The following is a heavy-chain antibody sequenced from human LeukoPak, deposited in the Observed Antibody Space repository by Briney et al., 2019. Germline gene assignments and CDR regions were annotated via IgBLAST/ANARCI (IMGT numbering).Heavy chain of an antibody. CDR2: ISYDGSNK. J-gene: IGHJ6*03. D-gene: IGHD3-3*01. CDR3: ARGPYYDFWSGYSEPAYYYYYMDV. V-gene: IGHV3-30*04. CDR1: GFTFSEYA. Sequence: GGSLRLSCAASGFTFSEYAMSWVRQAPGKGLEWVAVISYDGSNKYYADSVKGRFTFSRDNSKNTLYLQMNSLRAEDTAVYYCARGPYYDFWSGYSEPAYYYYYMDVWGKGTTVTVSS.